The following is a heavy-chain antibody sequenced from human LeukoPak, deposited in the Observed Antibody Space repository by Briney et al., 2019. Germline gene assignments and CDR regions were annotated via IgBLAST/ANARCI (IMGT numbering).Heavy chain of an antibody. Sequence: SETLSLTCTVSGDSISTYYWSWIRHPPGKGLEWIGYVYYTGSTNHNPSLRSRVTISVDTSNNQFSLKMRSVTAADTAVYYCARARIAVSYFDYWGQGALVTVSS. J-gene: IGHJ4*02. CDR1: GDSISTYY. CDR2: VYYTGST. D-gene: IGHD6-6*01. V-gene: IGHV4-59*01. CDR3: ARARIAVSYFDY.